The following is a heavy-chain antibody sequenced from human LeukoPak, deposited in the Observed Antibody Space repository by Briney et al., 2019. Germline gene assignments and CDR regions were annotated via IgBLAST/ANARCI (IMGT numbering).Heavy chain of an antibody. CDR1: GGSISSYY. CDR2: IYYSGST. V-gene: IGHV4-59*01. CDR3: ARAGYYDILTGYYNTLWFDP. Sequence: PSETLSLTCTVSGGSISSYYWSWIRQPPGKGLEWIGYIYYSGSTNNNPSLKSRVTISVDTSKNQFSLKLSSVTAADTAVYYCARAGYYDILTGYYNTLWFDPWGQGTLVTVSS. D-gene: IGHD3-9*01. J-gene: IGHJ5*02.